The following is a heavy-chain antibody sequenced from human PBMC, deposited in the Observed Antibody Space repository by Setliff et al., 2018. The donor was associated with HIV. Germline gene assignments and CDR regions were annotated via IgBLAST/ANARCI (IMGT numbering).Heavy chain of an antibody. CDR3: ARLTTTYYYDSSAYYHPV. V-gene: IGHV4-34*01. CDR2: INHRGST. Sequence: NPSETLSLTCAVYGGSFSGYYWSWIRQPPGKGLEWIGEINHRGSTNYNPSLKSRVTISVDTSKNQFSLKLSSVTAADTAVFYCARLTTTYYYDSSAYYHPVWGQGTLVTVSS. J-gene: IGHJ4*02. CDR1: GGSFSGYY. D-gene: IGHD3-22*01.